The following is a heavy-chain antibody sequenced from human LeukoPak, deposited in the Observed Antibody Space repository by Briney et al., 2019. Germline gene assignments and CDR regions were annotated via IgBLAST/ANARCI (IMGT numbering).Heavy chain of an antibody. Sequence: GGSLRLSCAASGFTFNTYAMSWVRQAPGKGLEWVSGIGGSGSSTYYAESVKGRFTISRDNSKNALYLQMNSLRAEDTAAYYCAKAVGDYFFDYWGQGTLVTVSS. CDR1: GFTFNTYA. D-gene: IGHD4-17*01. CDR2: IGGSGSST. CDR3: AKAVGDYFFDY. V-gene: IGHV3-23*01. J-gene: IGHJ4*02.